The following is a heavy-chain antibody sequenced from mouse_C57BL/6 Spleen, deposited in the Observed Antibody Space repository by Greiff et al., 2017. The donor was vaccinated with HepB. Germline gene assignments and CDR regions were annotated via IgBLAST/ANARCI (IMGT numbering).Heavy chain of an antibody. V-gene: IGHV1-42*01. CDR3: ARGKATVVATDYAMDY. CDR2: INPSTGGT. D-gene: IGHD1-1*01. Sequence: VQLQQSGPELVKPGASVKISCKASGYSFTGYYMNWVKQSPEKSLEWIGEINPSTGGTTYNQKFKAKATLTVDKSSSTAYMQLKSLTSEDSAVYYCARGKATVVATDYAMDYWGQGTSVTVSS. CDR1: GYSFTGYY. J-gene: IGHJ4*01.